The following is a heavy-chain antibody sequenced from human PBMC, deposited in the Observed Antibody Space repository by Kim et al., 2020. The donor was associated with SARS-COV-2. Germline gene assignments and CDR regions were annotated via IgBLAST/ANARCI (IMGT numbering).Heavy chain of an antibody. V-gene: IGHV3-9*01. CDR2: ISWNSGSI. Sequence: GGSLRLSCAASGFTFDDYAMHWVRQAPGKGLEWVSGISWNSGSIGYADSVKGRFTISRDNAKNSLYLQMNSLRAEDTALYYCAKDQTLLWFGEPGYYGMDVWGQGTTVTVSS. CDR3: AKDQTLLWFGEPGYYGMDV. D-gene: IGHD3-10*01. CDR1: GFTFDDYA. J-gene: IGHJ6*02.